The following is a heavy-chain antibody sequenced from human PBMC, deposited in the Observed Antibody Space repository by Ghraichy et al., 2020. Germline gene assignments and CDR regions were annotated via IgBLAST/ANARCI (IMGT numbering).Heavy chain of an antibody. V-gene: IGHV1-2*02. Sequence: ASVKVSCKASGYTFTGYYMHWVRQAPGQGLEWMGWINPNSGGTNYAQKFQGRVTMTRDTSISTAYMELSRLRSDDTAVYYCARDSGYFDHSGYYYYGMDVWGQGTTVTVSS. CDR1: GYTFTGYY. J-gene: IGHJ6*02. D-gene: IGHD3-9*01. CDR3: ARDSGYFDHSGYYYYGMDV. CDR2: INPNSGGT.